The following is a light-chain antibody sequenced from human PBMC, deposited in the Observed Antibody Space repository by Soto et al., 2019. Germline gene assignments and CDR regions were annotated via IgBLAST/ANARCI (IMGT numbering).Light chain of an antibody. CDR2: GVS. CDR1: QPVNSGY. Sequence: IVLTQSPGSLSLSPGERATLSCRASQPVNSGYLAWYQQKPGQAPRLLMYGVSTRDTGIPDRFSGSGSGTEFNLTISSLQSEDFGVYYCQQYNNWPPAWTFGQGTKVDI. CDR3: QQYNNWPPAWT. J-gene: IGKJ1*01. V-gene: IGKV3D-15*01.